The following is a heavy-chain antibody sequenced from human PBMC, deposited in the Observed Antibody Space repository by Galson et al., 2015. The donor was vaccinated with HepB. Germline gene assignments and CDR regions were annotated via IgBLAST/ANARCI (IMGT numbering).Heavy chain of an antibody. CDR2: IDPSDSYT. CDR1: GYSFTSYW. Sequence: QSGAEVKKPGESLRISCKGSGYSFTSYWISWVRQMPGKGLEWMGRIDPSDSYTNYSPSFQGHVTISADKSISTAYLQWSSLKASDTAMYYCASPPTNYDFWSGYYLAFDIWGQGTMVTVSS. CDR3: ASPPTNYDFWSGYYLAFDI. J-gene: IGHJ3*02. D-gene: IGHD3-3*01. V-gene: IGHV5-10-1*01.